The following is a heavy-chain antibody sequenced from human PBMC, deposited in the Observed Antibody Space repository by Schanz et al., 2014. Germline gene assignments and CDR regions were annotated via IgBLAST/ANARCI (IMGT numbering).Heavy chain of an antibody. Sequence: QVQLVEAGGGVDKPGGSLRIRCAASGVIFNDNNMNWIRQAPGKGLEWLPYISRDGTTSYYADTVKGRFTLSSGNAKNSLYLEMTSLRAKGTAVYYCARENLNWEAWEIWGQGTVGNVSS. CDR2: ISRDGTTS. D-gene: IGHD7-27*01. J-gene: IGHJ3*02. CDR1: GVIFNDNN. V-gene: IGHV3-11*01. CDR3: ARENLNWEAWEI.